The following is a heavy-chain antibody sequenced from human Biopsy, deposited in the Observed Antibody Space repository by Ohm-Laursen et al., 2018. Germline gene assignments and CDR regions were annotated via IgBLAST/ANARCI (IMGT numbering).Heavy chain of an antibody. D-gene: IGHD2-2*01. Sequence: SVKVSCKAPTGTFNSYGIIWVRQAPGQGLEWMGRIIPIPRTTAYAQTFLGRVTITADSPTSTVDMELTSLTSDDTAVYFCAREAIGYQLPCDDWGQGTLVTVSS. CDR1: TGTFNSYG. J-gene: IGHJ4*02. V-gene: IGHV1-69*11. CDR3: AREAIGYQLPCDD. CDR2: IIPIPRTT.